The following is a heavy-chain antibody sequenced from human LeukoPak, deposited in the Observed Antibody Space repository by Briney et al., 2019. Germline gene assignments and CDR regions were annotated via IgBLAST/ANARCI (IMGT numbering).Heavy chain of an antibody. J-gene: IGHJ4*02. CDR1: GGSFSGYY. CDR2: INHSGST. CDR3: ARHPRGYSYGAIDY. V-gene: IGHV4-34*01. Sequence: SETLSLTCAVYGGSFSGYYWSWIRQPPGKGLEWIGEINHSGSTNYNPSLKSRVTISVDTSKNQFSLKLSSVTAADTAVYYCARHPRGYSYGAIDYWGQGTLVTASS. D-gene: IGHD5-18*01.